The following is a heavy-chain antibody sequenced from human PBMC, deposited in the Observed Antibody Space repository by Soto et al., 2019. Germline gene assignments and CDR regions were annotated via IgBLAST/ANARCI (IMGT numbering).Heavy chain of an antibody. D-gene: IGHD5-18*01. CDR2: IIPIFGTA. Sequence: QVQLVQSGAEVKKPGSSVKVSCKASGGTLSSYAISWVRQAPGQGLDWMGGIIPIFGTANYAQKFQGRVTITADESTSTAYMELSSLRSEDKAVYYCAIDRARVFYPSRGYYCMDVWGQGTTVTVSS. CDR1: GGTLSSYA. CDR3: AIDRARVFYPSRGYYCMDV. V-gene: IGHV1-69*01. J-gene: IGHJ6*02.